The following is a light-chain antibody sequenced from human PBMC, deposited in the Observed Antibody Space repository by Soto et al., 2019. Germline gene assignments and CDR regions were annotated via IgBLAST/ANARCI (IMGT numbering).Light chain of an antibody. CDR1: TGAVTSGHY. Sequence: QAVVTQEPSLTVSPGGTVTLTCGSSTGAVTSGHYPYWFQQRPGQAPRTLIYDTSDKHSWTPARFSGSLLGGKAALTLSGAQPEDEADYHCLISYDGAWVFGGGTKLTVL. J-gene: IGLJ3*02. CDR3: LISYDGAWV. V-gene: IGLV7-46*01. CDR2: DTS.